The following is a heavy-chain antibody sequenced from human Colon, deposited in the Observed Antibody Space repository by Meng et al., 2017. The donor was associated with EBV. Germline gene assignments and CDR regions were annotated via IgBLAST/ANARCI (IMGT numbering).Heavy chain of an antibody. J-gene: IGHJ4*02. D-gene: IGHD2-21*02. CDR1: GCSLSRRNW. V-gene: IGHV4-4*03. CDR2: IYHSGST. Sequence: QAHRQESGPGLGKPPGTLYLHCAGSGCSLSRRNWWSWVRQPPGKGLEWIGEIYHSGSTNYNPSLKSRVTISVDESKNQFSLRLSSVTAADTAVYYCARVGAYCGGDCYHPRWGQGTLVTVSS. CDR3: ARVGAYCGGDCYHPR.